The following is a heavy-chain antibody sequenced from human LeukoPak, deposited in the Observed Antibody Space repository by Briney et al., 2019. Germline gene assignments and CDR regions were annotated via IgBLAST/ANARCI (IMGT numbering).Heavy chain of an antibody. V-gene: IGHV3-7*05. CDR1: GFMFSRYW. D-gene: IGHD1-26*01. CDR2: IEQDGTEK. Sequence: KTGGSLRLSCAASGFMFSRYWMTWVRRAPGKGLEWVANIEQDGTEKYYVDSVKGRFTISRDNAKNSVSLQMNSLRVEDTAVYYCARDLGGSFYFDYWGQGTLVTVSS. J-gene: IGHJ4*02. CDR3: ARDLGGSFYFDY.